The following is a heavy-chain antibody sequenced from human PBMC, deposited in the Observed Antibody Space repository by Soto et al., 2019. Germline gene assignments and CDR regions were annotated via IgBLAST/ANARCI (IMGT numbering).Heavy chain of an antibody. CDR1: GGTFSSYT. D-gene: IGHD3-22*01. CDR2: IIPILGIA. V-gene: IGHV1-69*02. J-gene: IGHJ4*02. Sequence: KVSCKASGGTFSSYTISWVRQAPGQGLEWMGRIIPILGIANYAQKFQGRVTITADKSTSTAYMELSSLRSEDTAVYYFARVYYYDRSGYYYFEYWGQGTLVTVSS. CDR3: ARVYYYDRSGYYYFEY.